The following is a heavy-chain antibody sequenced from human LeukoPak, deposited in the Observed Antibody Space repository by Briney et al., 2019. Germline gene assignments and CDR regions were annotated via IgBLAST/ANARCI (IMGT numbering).Heavy chain of an antibody. CDR2: ISVYKGNT. V-gene: IGHV1-18*01. CDR1: GYTFSNYG. J-gene: IGHJ4*02. Sequence: GASVKVSCKASGYTFSNYGISWVRQATGQGLEWMGWISVYKGNTIYAQKVQGRLTMTIDTTTSTAYMELRRLRSDDTAMYYCARDLSGGVAGYFDYWGQGTLVTVSS. D-gene: IGHD6-19*01. CDR3: ARDLSGGVAGYFDY.